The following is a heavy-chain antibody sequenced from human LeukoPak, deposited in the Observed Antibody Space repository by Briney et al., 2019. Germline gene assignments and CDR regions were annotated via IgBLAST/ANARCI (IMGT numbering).Heavy chain of an antibody. CDR1: GYTHTNYH. J-gene: IGHJ6*03. V-gene: IGHV1-46*01. Sequence: GASVTVSFKASGYTHTNYHLHWMRQAPGPGLEWVGIINPSDDDTTYAQKFQGRVTLTRDMSTSTVYMELSSLRSEDTAVYYCAREKVPPSLKDAYQYYYMDLWGKGTTVTVSS. D-gene: IGHD5-24*01. CDR2: INPSDDDT. CDR3: AREKVPPSLKDAYQYYYMDL.